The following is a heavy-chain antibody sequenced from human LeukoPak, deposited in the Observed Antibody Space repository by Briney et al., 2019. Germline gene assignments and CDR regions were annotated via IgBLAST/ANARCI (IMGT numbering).Heavy chain of an antibody. J-gene: IGHJ6*03. V-gene: IGHV3-21*01. CDR1: GFTFSSYS. CDR3: AIDLGGSSWLYYYYMDV. CDR2: ISSSSSYI. D-gene: IGHD6-13*01. Sequence: PGGSLRLSCAASGFTFSSYSMNWVRQAPGKGLEWVSSISSSSSYIYYADSVKGRFTISRDNAKNSLYLQMNSLRAEDTAVYYCAIDLGGSSWLYYYYMDVWGKGTTVAVSS.